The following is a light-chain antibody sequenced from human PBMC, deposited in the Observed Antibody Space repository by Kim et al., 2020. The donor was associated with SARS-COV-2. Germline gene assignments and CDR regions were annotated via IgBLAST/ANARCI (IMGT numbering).Light chain of an antibody. CDR2: AAS. CDR1: QGISSY. J-gene: IGKJ2*01. Sequence: AIRMTQSPSSFSASTGDRVTVTCRASQGISSYLAWYQQKPGKAPKLLIYAASTLQSGVPSRFSGSGSGTDFTLTISCLQSEDFATYYCQQYYDHPYTFGQGTKLEI. V-gene: IGKV1-8*01. CDR3: QQYYDHPYT.